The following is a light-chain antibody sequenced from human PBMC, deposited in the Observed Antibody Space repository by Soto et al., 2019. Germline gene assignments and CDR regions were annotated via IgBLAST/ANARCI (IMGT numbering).Light chain of an antibody. J-gene: IGKJ1*01. Sequence: IGLTQSPCTLSLSTGERATLSCRASQSVSSSYLAWYQQKPGQAPRLLIYGASSRATGIPDRFSGSGSGTDFTLTISRLEPEDFAVYYCQQYGSSPTFAQGTKVDIK. V-gene: IGKV3-20*01. CDR2: GAS. CDR3: QQYGSSPT. CDR1: QSVSSSY.